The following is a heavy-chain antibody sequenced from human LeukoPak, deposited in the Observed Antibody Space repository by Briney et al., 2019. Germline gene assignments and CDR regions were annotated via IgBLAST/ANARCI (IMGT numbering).Heavy chain of an antibody. CDR3: ARDSLLDY. CDR1: GYTFTGYY. CDR2: INPSGGST. J-gene: IGHJ4*02. D-gene: IGHD5/OR15-5a*01. V-gene: IGHV1-46*01. Sequence: ASVKVSCKASGYTFTGYYMHWVRQAPGQGLEWMGIINPSGGSTSYAQKLQGRVTMTTDTSTSTAYMELRSLTSDDTAVYYCARDSLLDYWGQGTLVIVSS.